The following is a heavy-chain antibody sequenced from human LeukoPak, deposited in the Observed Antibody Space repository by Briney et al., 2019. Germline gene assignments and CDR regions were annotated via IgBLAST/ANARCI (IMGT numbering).Heavy chain of an antibody. V-gene: IGHV3-9*03. CDR2: ISWNSGSI. J-gene: IGHJ4*02. CDR1: GFTFGDYA. Sequence: GGSLRLSCAASGFTFGDYAMHWVRQAPGKGLEWVSGISWNSGSIGYADSVKGRFTISRDNAKNSLYLQMNSLRAEDMALYYCAKGTDTAMVYYFDYWGQGTLVTVSS. D-gene: IGHD5-18*01. CDR3: AKGTDTAMVYYFDY.